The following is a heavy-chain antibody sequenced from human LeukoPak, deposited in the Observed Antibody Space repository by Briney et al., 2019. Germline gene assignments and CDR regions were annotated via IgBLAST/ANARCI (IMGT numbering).Heavy chain of an antibody. Sequence: GGSLRLSCAASGFTFSRFAMSWVRQAPGKGLEWVSGISGSGDTTYYADSVKGRFTISRDNSKNTLYLQMNGLRAEDTAVYYCATYRRGYHDSSESYYFDYWGQGTLVTVSS. V-gene: IGHV3-23*01. D-gene: IGHD3-22*01. CDR3: ATYRRGYHDSSESYYFDY. CDR1: GFTFSRFA. J-gene: IGHJ4*02. CDR2: ISGSGDTT.